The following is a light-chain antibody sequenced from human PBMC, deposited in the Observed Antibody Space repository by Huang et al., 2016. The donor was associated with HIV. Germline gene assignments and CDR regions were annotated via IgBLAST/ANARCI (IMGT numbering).Light chain of an antibody. J-gene: IGKJ1*01. V-gene: IGKV1-39*01. CDR3: QQSYGTPWT. Sequence: DIQMTQSPSSLSASVGDRVTITCRASQSVSTYLNWYRQQPGKAPELLIHAVIKLQSGVPSRFSGSGSGTDFTLTITNLQAEDIAVYFCQQSYGTPWTFGQGTKVEIK. CDR1: QSVSTY. CDR2: AVI.